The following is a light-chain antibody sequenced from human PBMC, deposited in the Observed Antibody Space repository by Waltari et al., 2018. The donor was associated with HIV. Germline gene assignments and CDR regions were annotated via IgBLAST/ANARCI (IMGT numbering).Light chain of an antibody. J-gene: IGLJ3*02. CDR3: QVWDSSSDHVL. CDR2: YDS. V-gene: IGLV3-21*04. CDR1: NIGRKS. Sequence: SSVLTQPPSVSVAPGKTARITCGGNNIGRKSVHWYQQKPGQAPALVIYYDSDRPSGIPERFSGSNSGDTATLTISRVGDGDEADYYCQVWDSSSDHVLFGGGTKLTVL.